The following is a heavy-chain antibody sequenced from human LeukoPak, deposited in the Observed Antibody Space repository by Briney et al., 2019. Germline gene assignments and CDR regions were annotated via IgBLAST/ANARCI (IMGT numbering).Heavy chain of an antibody. J-gene: IGHJ6*02. V-gene: IGHV1-18*01. CDR2: ISAYNGNT. CDR1: GYTFTSYG. Sequence: ASVKVSCKASGYTFTSYGISWVRQAPGQGLEWMGWISAYNGNTNYAQKLQGRVTMTTDTSTSTAYMELRSLRSDDTAVYYCARINAASIAVAGTRVNYGMDVWGQGTTVTVS. D-gene: IGHD6-19*01. CDR3: ARINAASIAVAGTRVNYGMDV.